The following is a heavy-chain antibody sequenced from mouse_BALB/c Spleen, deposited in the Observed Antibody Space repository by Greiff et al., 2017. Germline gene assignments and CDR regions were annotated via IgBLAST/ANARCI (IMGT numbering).Heavy chain of an antibody. CDR2: IDPANGNT. J-gene: IGHJ2*01. CDR3: ARTVVARRDY. V-gene: IGHV14-3*02. CDR1: GFNIKDTY. Sequence: EVKLVESGAELVKPGASVKLSCTASGFNIKDTYMHWVKQRPEQGLEWIGRIDPANGNTKYDPKFQGKATITADTSSNTAYLQLSSLTSEDTAVYYCARTVVARRDYWGQGTTLTVSS. D-gene: IGHD1-1*01.